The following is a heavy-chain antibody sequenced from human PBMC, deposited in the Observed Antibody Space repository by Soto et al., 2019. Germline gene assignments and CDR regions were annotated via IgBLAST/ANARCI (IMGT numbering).Heavy chain of an antibody. J-gene: IGHJ4*02. D-gene: IGHD6-19*01. CDR1: SYTENIYV. CDR3: ARERIAVAGTCFDY. Sequence: SAKVSSTASSYTENIYVITLLRKENGQGLEWMGRIIPNLGIANYAQKFQGRVTITADKSTSTAYMEPSSLRSEDTAVYYCARERIAVAGTCFDYWGQGTLVTVSS. CDR2: IIPNLGIA. V-gene: IGHV1-69*04.